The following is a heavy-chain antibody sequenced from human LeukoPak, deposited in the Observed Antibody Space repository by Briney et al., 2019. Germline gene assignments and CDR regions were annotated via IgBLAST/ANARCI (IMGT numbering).Heavy chain of an antibody. Sequence: ASVKVSCKASGYTFTGYYMHWVRQAPGQGLEWMGWINPNSGGTNSAQKFQGRVTMTRDTSISTAYMELSRLRSDDTAVYYCARHSTVTTLYYYYYYMDVWGKGTTVTVSS. CDR3: ARHSTVTTLYYYYYYMDV. CDR2: INPNSGGT. D-gene: IGHD4-11*01. J-gene: IGHJ6*03. V-gene: IGHV1-2*02. CDR1: GYTFTGYY.